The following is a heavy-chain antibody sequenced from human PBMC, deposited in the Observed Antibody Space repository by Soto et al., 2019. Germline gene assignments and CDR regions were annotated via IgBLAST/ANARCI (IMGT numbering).Heavy chain of an antibody. CDR3: VKWHTSNFDSLPFTGFDF. Sequence: PGGSLRLSCVGSGFTFSDSVMAWVRQAPGKGLEWLSVMSGDGRTRYALSVTGRFTISRDNSKNTLYLQMRSLRAEDAAAYYCVKWHTSNFDSLPFTGFDFWGQGTQVTVYS. D-gene: IGHD3-22*01. CDR1: GFTFSDSV. CDR2: MSGDGRT. V-gene: IGHV3-23*01. J-gene: IGHJ4*02.